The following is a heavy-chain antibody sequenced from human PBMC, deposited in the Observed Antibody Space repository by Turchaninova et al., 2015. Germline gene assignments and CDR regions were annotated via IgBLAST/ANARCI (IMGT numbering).Heavy chain of an antibody. V-gene: IGHV3-15*01. J-gene: IGHJ4*02. D-gene: IGHD4-23*01. CDR3: TTVTDGGFDY. CDR1: GFTFSVAW. CDR2: IKSKTAGGTT. Sequence: EVQLVQPGGGVVKPGESLRLSCAASGFTFSVAWMCWVRQAPGKGLAGVCRIKSKTAGGTTDYAAPVKGRFTISRDYSKNTLYLQMNSLETEDTAVYFCTTVTDGGFDYWGPGALVTVSS.